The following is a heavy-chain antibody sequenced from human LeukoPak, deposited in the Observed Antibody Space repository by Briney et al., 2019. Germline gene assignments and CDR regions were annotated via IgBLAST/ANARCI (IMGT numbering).Heavy chain of an antibody. V-gene: IGHV3-53*01. CDR1: GFTVRSNY. D-gene: IGHD3-10*01. CDR3: ARVYYGSGSLHYYYYYMDV. Sequence: TGGSLRLSCAASGFTVRSNYMIWVRQAPGKGLEWVSVIYSGGSTYYTDSVKGRFTISRDNSKNTLYLQMNSLRADDTAVYYCARVYYGSGSLHYYYYYMDVWGKGTTVTISS. CDR2: IYSGGST. J-gene: IGHJ6*03.